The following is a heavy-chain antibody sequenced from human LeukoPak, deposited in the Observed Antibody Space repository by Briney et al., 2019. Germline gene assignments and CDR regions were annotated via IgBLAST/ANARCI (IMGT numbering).Heavy chain of an antibody. J-gene: IGHJ4*02. V-gene: IGHV3-23*01. CDR3: AKDSTTVTTAFDY. D-gene: IGHD4-17*01. Sequence: GGSLRLSCAASGFTFSSYAMNWVRQAPGKGLEWVSGISDSGGSTFYADSVKGRFTISRDNSNNTLYLQMNSLRAEDTAVYYCAKDSTTVTTAFDYWGQAALVTVCS. CDR2: ISDSGGST. CDR1: GFTFSSYA.